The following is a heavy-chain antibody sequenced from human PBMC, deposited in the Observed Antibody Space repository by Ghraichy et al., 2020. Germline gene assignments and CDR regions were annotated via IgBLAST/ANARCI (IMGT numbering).Heavy chain of an antibody. CDR1: GYTFTNYG. CDR2: ISTYNGKT. D-gene: IGHD3-10*01. J-gene: IGHJ6*02. CDR3: ARALSGPRSDYYPYYGMDV. Sequence: ASVKVSCKASGYTFTNYGITWVRQAPGQGLEWMGWISTYNGKTYYAQNLQGRVTMPTDTSTTTGYMELRSLESDDTAVYSCARALSGPRSDYYPYYGMDVWGQGTTVTVSS. V-gene: IGHV1-18*01.